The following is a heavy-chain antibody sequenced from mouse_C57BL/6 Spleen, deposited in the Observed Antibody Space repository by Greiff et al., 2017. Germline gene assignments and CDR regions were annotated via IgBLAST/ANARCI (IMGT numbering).Heavy chain of an antibody. J-gene: IGHJ2*01. Sequence: VKLQQPGAELVRPGTSVKLSCKASGYTFTSYWMHWVKQRPGQGLEWIGVIDPSDSYTNYNQKFKGKATLTVVTSSSTAYMQLSSLTSEDSAVYYCAYYSKFFDYWGQGTTLTVSS. D-gene: IGHD2-5*01. CDR1: GYTFTSYW. CDR3: AYYSKFFDY. CDR2: IDPSDSYT. V-gene: IGHV1-59*01.